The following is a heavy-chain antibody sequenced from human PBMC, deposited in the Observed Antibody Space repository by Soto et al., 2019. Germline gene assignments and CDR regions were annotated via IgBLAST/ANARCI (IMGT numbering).Heavy chain of an antibody. V-gene: IGHV3-74*01. J-gene: IGHJ4*02. CDR1: GFTFRSYW. CDR2: INSDGSST. Sequence: EVQLVESGGGLVQPGGSLRLSCAASGFTFRSYWMQWVRQAPGKGLVWVSWINSDGSSTSYADSVKGRFTISRDNAKNTLYLQMNSLRAEDTAVYYCASGGSSLNFDSWGQGTLVTVFS. CDR3: ASGGSSLNFDS. D-gene: IGHD6-6*01.